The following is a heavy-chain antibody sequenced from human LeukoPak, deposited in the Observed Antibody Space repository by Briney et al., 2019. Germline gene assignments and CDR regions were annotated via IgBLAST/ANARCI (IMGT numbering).Heavy chain of an antibody. V-gene: IGHV3-21*01. CDR1: GFTFSSYW. CDR2: ISSSSSYI. CDR3: ARGALAVAGLDY. Sequence: PGGSLRLSCAASGFTFSSYWMSWVRQAPGKGLEWVSSISSSSSYIYYADSVKGRFTISRDNAKNSLYLQMNSLRAEDTAVYYCARGALAVAGLDYWGQGTLVTVSS. J-gene: IGHJ4*02. D-gene: IGHD6-19*01.